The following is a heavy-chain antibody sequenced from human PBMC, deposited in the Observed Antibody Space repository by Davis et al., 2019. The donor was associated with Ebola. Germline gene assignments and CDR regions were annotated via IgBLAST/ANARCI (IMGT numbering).Heavy chain of an antibody. CDR2: ISGSGATT. D-gene: IGHD4-17*01. J-gene: IGHJ4*02. V-gene: IGHV3-23*01. CDR1: GFTFSNYA. Sequence: GESLKISCAASGFTFSNYAMSWVRQAPGKGLEWVSGISGSGATTYYADSVKGRFTISRDNSKNTLYLQMNSLRAEDTAVYYCANYGDSFDYWGQGTLVTVSS. CDR3: ANYGDSFDY.